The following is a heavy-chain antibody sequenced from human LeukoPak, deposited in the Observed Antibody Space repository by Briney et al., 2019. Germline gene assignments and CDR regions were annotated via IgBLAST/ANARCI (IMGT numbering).Heavy chain of an antibody. CDR1: GYSFTSYW. Sequence: GESLKISCKGSGYSFTSYWIGWVRQMPGKGLEWMGIIYPGDSDTRYSPSFQGQVTISADKSISTAYLQWSSLKASDTAMYYCARLDTYYYDSSGYYSFDPWGQGTLVTVSS. J-gene: IGHJ5*02. D-gene: IGHD3-22*01. V-gene: IGHV5-51*01. CDR3: ARLDTYYYDSSGYYSFDP. CDR2: IYPGDSDT.